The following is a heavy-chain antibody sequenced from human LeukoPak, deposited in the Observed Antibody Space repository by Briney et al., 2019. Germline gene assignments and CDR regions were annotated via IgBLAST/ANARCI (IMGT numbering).Heavy chain of an antibody. J-gene: IGHJ5*02. CDR2: IYTSGST. Sequence: SETLSLTCTVSGGSISSYYWSWIRQPAGKGLEWIGRIYTSGSTNYNPSLKSRVTMSVDTSKNQFSLKLSSVTAADTAVYYCARDGVSVATIGHWFDPWGQGTLVTVSS. V-gene: IGHV4-4*07. CDR3: ARDGVSVATIGHWFDP. CDR1: GGSISSYY. D-gene: IGHD5-12*01.